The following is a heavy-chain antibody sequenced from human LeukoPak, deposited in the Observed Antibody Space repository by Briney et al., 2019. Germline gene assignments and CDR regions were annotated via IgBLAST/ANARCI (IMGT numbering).Heavy chain of an antibody. J-gene: IGHJ6*03. Sequence: GGSLRLSCAASGFTFSSYSMNWVRQAPGKGLEWVSSISGSSSYRYSADSVKGRFTISRDNAKNSLYLQMNSLRAEDTAVYYCARGEDTMIVVVSPNMDVWGKGTTVTVSS. D-gene: IGHD3-22*01. CDR1: GFTFSSYS. CDR2: ISGSSSYR. V-gene: IGHV3-21*01. CDR3: ARGEDTMIVVVSPNMDV.